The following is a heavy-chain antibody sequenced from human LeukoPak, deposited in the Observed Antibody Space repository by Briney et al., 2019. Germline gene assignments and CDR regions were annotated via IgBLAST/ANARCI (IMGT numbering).Heavy chain of an antibody. CDR3: ARHYYDSSGYYYARLGFDY. CDR2: FIPIFGTA. CDR1: GGTFISYA. V-gene: IGHV1-69*13. D-gene: IGHD3-22*01. Sequence: SVKVSCKASGGTFISYAISWVRQAPGQGLEWMGGFIPIFGTANYAQKFQGRVTITADESTSTAYMELSSLRSEDTAVYYCARHYYDSSGYYYARLGFDYWGQGTLVTVSS. J-gene: IGHJ4*02.